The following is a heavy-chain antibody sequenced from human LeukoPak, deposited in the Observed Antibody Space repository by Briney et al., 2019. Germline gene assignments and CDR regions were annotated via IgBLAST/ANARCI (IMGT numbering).Heavy chain of an antibody. Sequence: SETLSLTCAVYGGSFSGYYWSWIRQPPGKGLEWIGEINHSGSTNYNPSLKSRVTISVDTSKNQFSLKLSSVTAADTAVYYCARAREDHIWGSYPERDYYYYMDVWGKGTTVTISS. V-gene: IGHV4-34*01. J-gene: IGHJ6*03. CDR3: ARAREDHIWGSYPERDYYYYMDV. CDR1: GGSFSGYY. CDR2: INHSGST. D-gene: IGHD3-16*02.